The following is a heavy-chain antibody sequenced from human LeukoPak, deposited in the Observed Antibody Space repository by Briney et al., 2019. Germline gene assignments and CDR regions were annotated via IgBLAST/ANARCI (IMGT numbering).Heavy chain of an antibody. V-gene: IGHV3-74*01. J-gene: IGHJ4*02. CDR1: GFTFSSYW. D-gene: IGHD6-13*01. CDR3: AKGMGSFDY. Sequence: GGSLRLSCAASGFTFSSYWMHWVRQAPGKGLVWVSRINSDGSSTYYADSVEGRFTISRDNSKNTLYLQMNSLRAEDTAVYYCAKGMGSFDYWGQGTLVTVSS. CDR2: INSDGSST.